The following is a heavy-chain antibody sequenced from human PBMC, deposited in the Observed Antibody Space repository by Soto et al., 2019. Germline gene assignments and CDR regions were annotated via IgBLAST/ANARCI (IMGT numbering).Heavy chain of an antibody. CDR2: ISASGGST. D-gene: IGHD2-15*01. J-gene: IGHJ4*02. V-gene: IGHV3-23*02. CDR3: ARLELVVPASQY. Sequence: EVQLLESGGGLVQPGGSLRLSCAASGFTFSSYAMSWVRQAPGKGLEWVSAISASGGSTFYGDSVKGRFTTFRDNSKNTLYLQMNSLRAEDTAVYYCARLELVVPASQYWGQGTLVAVSS. CDR1: GFTFSSYA.